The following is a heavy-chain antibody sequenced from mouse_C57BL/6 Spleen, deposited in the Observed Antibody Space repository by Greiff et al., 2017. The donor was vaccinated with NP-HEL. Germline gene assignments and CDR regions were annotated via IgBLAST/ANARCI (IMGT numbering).Heavy chain of an antibody. J-gene: IGHJ4*01. CDR2: INPSNGGT. Sequence: VQLQQPGTELVKPGASVKLSCKASGYTFTSYWMHWVKQRPGQGLEWIGNINPSNGGTNYNEKFKSKATLTVDKSSSTAYMQLSSLTSEDSAVYYCARSLDYYGSTAYAMDYWGQGTSVTVSS. D-gene: IGHD1-1*01. CDR3: ARSLDYYGSTAYAMDY. CDR1: GYTFTSYW. V-gene: IGHV1-53*01.